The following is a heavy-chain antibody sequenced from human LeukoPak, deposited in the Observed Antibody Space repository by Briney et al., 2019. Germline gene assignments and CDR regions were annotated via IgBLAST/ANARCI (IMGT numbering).Heavy chain of an antibody. Sequence: PSQTLSLTCTVSGGSISSGSYYWSWIRQPAGKGLEWIGRIYTSGSTNYNPSLKSRVTISVDTSKNQFSLKLSSVTAADTAVYYCARGGIVVVPAAIPAWFDPWGQGTLVTVSS. CDR1: GGSISSGSYY. D-gene: IGHD2-2*02. J-gene: IGHJ5*02. V-gene: IGHV4-61*02. CDR3: ARGGIVVVPAAIPAWFDP. CDR2: IYTSGST.